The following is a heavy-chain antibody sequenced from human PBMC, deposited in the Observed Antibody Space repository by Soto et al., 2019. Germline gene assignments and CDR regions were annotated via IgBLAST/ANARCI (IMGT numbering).Heavy chain of an antibody. CDR3: VKNEWFRFGS. Sequence: QVQLQESGPGLVKPSGTLALTCTVSGGSISSNWWSWVRQPPGKGLEGSGEMYHSGSSNYNPSLMNRFSMSIDKSKNQFPLELTSVTAADTALYYCVKNEWFRFGSWGQGTLVTVSS. CDR1: GGSISSNW. D-gene: IGHD3-3*01. CDR2: MYHSGSS. J-gene: IGHJ5*01. V-gene: IGHV4-4*02.